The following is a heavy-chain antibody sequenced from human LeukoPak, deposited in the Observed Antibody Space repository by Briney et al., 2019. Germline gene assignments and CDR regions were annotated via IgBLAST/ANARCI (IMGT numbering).Heavy chain of an antibody. V-gene: IGHV3-20*04. J-gene: IGHJ3*02. CDR2: INWNGGST. CDR3: ARDTRIVGARAFGI. CDR1: GFTFDDYG. D-gene: IGHD1-26*01. Sequence: GGSLRLSCAASGFTFDDYGMSWVRQAPGKGLEWVSGINWNGGSTGYADSVKGRFTISRDNAKNSLYLQMNSLRAEDTALYYCARDTRIVGARAFGIWGQGTMVTVSS.